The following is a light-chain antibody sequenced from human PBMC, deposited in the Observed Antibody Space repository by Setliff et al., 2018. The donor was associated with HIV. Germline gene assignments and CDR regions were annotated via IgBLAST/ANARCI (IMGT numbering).Light chain of an antibody. CDR1: SSVVGGYYS. J-gene: IGLJ1*01. CDR2: DVI. CDR3: SSYTTSSTLYV. V-gene: IGLV2-14*03. Sequence: QSVLTQPASVSGSPGQSITISCTGISSVVGGYYSVSWYQQHPGKAPKLMIYDVINRPSGVSNRFPGSRSGNTASLTISGLQVEDEADYYCSSYTTSSTLYVFGPGTKVTVL.